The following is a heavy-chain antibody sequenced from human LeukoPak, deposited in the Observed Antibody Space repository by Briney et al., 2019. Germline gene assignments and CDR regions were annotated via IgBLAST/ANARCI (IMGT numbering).Heavy chain of an antibody. D-gene: IGHD3-10*01. Sequence: PGRSLRLSCAASGFTFSSYSMNWVRQAPGKGLEWVSYISSSSSTIYYADSVKGRFTISRDNAKNSLYLQMNSLRDEDTAVYYCAREKVVRGVILPYYYYGMDVWGQGTTVTVSS. CDR1: GFTFSSYS. V-gene: IGHV3-48*02. J-gene: IGHJ6*02. CDR3: AREKVVRGVILPYYYYGMDV. CDR2: ISSSSSTI.